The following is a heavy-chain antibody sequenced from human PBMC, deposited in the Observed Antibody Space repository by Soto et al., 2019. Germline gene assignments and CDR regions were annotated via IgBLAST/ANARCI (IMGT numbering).Heavy chain of an antibody. CDR3: ARDRDDYGSGNYYNRIDF. CDR2: IIPLFGTQ. J-gene: IGHJ4*02. Sequence: QVQLVQSGAEVKKPGSSVKVSCKASGGIFSTYAISWLRQAPGQGLEWMGGIIPLFGTQNYAQRFQGRVTITADESTSTVYMELSRLRSEDTAVYYCARDRDDYGSGNYYNRIDFWGQGTLVTFSS. V-gene: IGHV1-69*01. CDR1: GGIFSTYA. D-gene: IGHD3-10*01.